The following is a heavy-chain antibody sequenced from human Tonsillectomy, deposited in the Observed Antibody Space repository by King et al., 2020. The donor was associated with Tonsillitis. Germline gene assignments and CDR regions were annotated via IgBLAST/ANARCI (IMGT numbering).Heavy chain of an antibody. CDR1: GGTFSDYA. Sequence: VQLVESGAEVKRPGSSVKVSCKASGGTFSDYAITWVRQAPGQGLEWMGGIIPMFGTSKYTQKFQGRLTITADKSTSTTYMELSSLKSDDTAVYYCAREPSPDIGYDSPTFDSWGQGTLVTVSS. CDR3: AREPSPDIGYDSPTFDS. CDR2: IIPMFGTS. J-gene: IGHJ4*02. D-gene: IGHD5-12*01. V-gene: IGHV1-69*06.